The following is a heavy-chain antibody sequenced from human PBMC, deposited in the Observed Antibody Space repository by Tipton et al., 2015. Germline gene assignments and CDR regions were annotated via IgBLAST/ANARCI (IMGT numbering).Heavy chain of an antibody. CDR1: GFTFSSYA. CDR2: ISGSGGST. Sequence: SLRLSCAASGFTFSSYAMSWVRQAPGKGLEWVSAISGSGGSTYYADSVKGRFTISRDNSKNTLYLQMNSLRAEDTAVYYCARLVGVGSYYFDYWGQGTLVTVST. V-gene: IGHV3-23*01. CDR3: ARLVGVGSYYFDY. D-gene: IGHD2-15*01. J-gene: IGHJ4*02.